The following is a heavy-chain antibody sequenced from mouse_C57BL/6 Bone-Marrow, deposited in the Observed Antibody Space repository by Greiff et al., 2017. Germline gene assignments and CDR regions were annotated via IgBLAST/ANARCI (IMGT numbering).Heavy chain of an antibody. J-gene: IGHJ3*01. D-gene: IGHD4-1*02. Sequence: VHLVESGPGLVQPSQSLSITCTVSGFSLTSYGVHWVRQSPGKGLEWLGVIWSGGSTDYNAAFISRLSISKDNSKSQVFFKMNSLQADDTAIYYCATNCAWYAYWGQGTLVTVSA. CDR2: IWSGGST. CDR1: GFSLTSYG. CDR3: ATNCAWYAY. V-gene: IGHV2-2*01.